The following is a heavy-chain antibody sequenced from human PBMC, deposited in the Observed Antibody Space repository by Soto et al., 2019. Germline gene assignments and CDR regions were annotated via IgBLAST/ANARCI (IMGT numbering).Heavy chain of an antibody. V-gene: IGHV1-18*01. Sequence: ASVKVSCKASGYTFTSYGISWVRQAPGQGLEWMGWISAYNGNTNYAQKLQGRVTMTTDTSTSTAYMELRSLRSDDTAVYYCARDLGGPYQLPRYYFDYWGQGTLVTVSS. CDR1: GYTFTSYG. CDR3: ARDLGGPYQLPRYYFDY. CDR2: ISAYNGNT. D-gene: IGHD2-2*01. J-gene: IGHJ4*02.